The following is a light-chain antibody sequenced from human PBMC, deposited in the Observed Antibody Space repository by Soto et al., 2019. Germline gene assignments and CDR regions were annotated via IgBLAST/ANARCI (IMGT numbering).Light chain of an antibody. CDR2: GNS. V-gene: IGLV1-40*01. CDR3: QSYDTPVYV. J-gene: IGLJ1*01. CDR1: SSNIEAGYD. Sequence: QSVLTQPPSVSGAPGQRVTISCTGSSSNIEAGYDVHWYQQLPGAAPKLLIYGNSNRPSGVPDRFSGSRSGTSASLAITGLQPEDEADYYCQSYDTPVYVFGGGTKVTVL.